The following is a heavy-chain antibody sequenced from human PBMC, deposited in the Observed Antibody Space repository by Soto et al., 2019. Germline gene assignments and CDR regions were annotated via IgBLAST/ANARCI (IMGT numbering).Heavy chain of an antibody. Sequence: SETLSLTCTVSGGSISSSSYYWGWIRQPPGKGLEWIGSIYYSGSTYYNPSLKSRVTISVDTSKNQFSLKLSSVTAADTAVYYCARHKGSGWYRGWFDPWGQGTLVTVSS. J-gene: IGHJ5*02. V-gene: IGHV4-39*01. D-gene: IGHD6-19*01. CDR2: IYYSGST. CDR1: GGSISSSSYY. CDR3: ARHKGSGWYRGWFDP.